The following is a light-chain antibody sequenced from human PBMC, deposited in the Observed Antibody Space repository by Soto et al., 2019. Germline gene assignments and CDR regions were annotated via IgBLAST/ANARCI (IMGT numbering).Light chain of an antibody. V-gene: IGLV3-21*04. CDR3: QVGDSSSDPNVV. CDR2: YDS. CDR1: NIGSKS. Sequence: SYELTQPPSVSVAPGKTARITCGGNNIGSKSVHWYQQKPGQAPVLVIYYDSDRPSGIPERFSGSNSGNTATLTISRVEAGDEGDYYCQVGDSSSDPNVVFGGGTKLTVL. J-gene: IGLJ2*01.